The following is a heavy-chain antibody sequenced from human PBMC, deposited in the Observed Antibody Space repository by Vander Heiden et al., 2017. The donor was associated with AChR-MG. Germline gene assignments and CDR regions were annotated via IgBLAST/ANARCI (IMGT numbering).Heavy chain of an antibody. J-gene: IGHJ5*02. V-gene: IGHV1-69*04. D-gene: IGHD3-10*01. CDR2: IITILGIA. CDR3: ARSGSGSYYNGFDP. CDR1: GGTFSSYA. Sequence: QVQLVQSGAEVKKPGSSVKVSCKASGGTFSSYAISWVRQAPGQGLEWMGRIITILGIANYAQKFQGRVTITADKSTSTAYMELSSLRSEDTAVYYCARSGSGSYYNGFDPWGQGTLVTVSS.